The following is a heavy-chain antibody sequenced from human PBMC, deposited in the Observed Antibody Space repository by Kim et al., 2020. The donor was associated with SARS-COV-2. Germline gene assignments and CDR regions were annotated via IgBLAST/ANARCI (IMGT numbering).Heavy chain of an antibody. CDR1: RFTFTDYG. J-gene: IGHJ4*01. Sequence: GGSLRLSCDASRFTFTDYGMHWVRQAPGRGLEWVSAIVCGGSRKYYADSVKGRFTISRDNSKNTLYLQMNNLRADDTAVYYCTKDCASGGYDPFDYWGQGSLVTVSS. V-gene: IGHV3-23*01. D-gene: IGHD3-22*01. CDR2: IVCGGSRK. CDR3: TKDCASGGYDPFDY.